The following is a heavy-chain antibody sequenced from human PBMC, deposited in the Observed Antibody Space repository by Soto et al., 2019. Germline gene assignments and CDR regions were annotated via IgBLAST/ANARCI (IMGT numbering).Heavy chain of an antibody. D-gene: IGHD6-19*01. CDR1: GFTFSTYA. V-gene: IGHV3-23*01. CDR2: ISGSGDST. J-gene: IGHJ4*02. Sequence: EVQLLESGGGLVQPGGSLRLSCAASGFTFSTYAMNWVRQAPGKGLEWVSGISGSGDSTYYADSVKGRFTVSRDNSKNTLYLQTNSLRAEDTAVFYCAKERSSGWSLDYWGQGTLVTVSS. CDR3: AKERSSGWSLDY.